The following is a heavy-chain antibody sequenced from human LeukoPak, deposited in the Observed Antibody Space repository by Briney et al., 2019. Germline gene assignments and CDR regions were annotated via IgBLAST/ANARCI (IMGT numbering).Heavy chain of an antibody. V-gene: IGHV4-34*01. D-gene: IGHD4-11*01. Sequence: SETLSLTCAVYGGSFSGYYWSWIRQPPGKGLEWIGEINHSGSTNYNPSLKSRVTISVETSKKQFSLQLGSVTAADTAVYYCVTPSNYRDNYFDSWGQGILVTVSS. CDR1: GGSFSGYY. J-gene: IGHJ5*01. CDR3: VTPSNYRDNYFDS. CDR2: INHSGST.